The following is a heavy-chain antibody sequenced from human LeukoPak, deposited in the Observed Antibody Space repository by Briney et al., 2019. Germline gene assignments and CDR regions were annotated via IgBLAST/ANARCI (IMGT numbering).Heavy chain of an antibody. Sequence: GGSLRLSCAASGLTFSSHWMHWVRQAPGKGLVWVSRITNDGSSTTYADSVKGRFTISRDNSKNTLYLQMNSLRAEDTAVYYCARLSSFAFDIWGQGTMVTVSS. V-gene: IGHV3-74*01. D-gene: IGHD3-16*02. J-gene: IGHJ3*02. CDR1: GLTFSSHW. CDR2: ITNDGSST. CDR3: ARLSSFAFDI.